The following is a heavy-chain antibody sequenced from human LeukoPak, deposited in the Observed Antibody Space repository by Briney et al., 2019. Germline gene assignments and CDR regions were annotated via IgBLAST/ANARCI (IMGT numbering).Heavy chain of an antibody. Sequence: SQTLSLTCTVSGGSISSGGYYWSCIRQPPGKGLEWIGYIYHSGSTYYNPSLKSRVTISVDRSKNQFSLKLSSVTAADTAVYYCARGLPAAGLPFDYWGQGMLVTVSS. CDR1: GGSISSGGYY. J-gene: IGHJ4*02. D-gene: IGHD6-13*01. V-gene: IGHV4-30-2*01. CDR3: ARGLPAAGLPFDY. CDR2: IYHSGST.